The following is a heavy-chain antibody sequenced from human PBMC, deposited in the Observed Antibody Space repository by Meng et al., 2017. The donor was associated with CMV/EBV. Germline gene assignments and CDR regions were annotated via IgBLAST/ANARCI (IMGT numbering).Heavy chain of an antibody. Sequence: SGPGGGKPTQPRSLTCIVSGGSISSGDYYWSWIRQPPGKGLEWIGYIYYSVITYYNPSLKSRVTISVDTSKNQFSLKLSSVTAADTAVYYCARVTSRVAGAFDYWGQGTLVTVSS. CDR1: GGSISSGDYY. V-gene: IGHV4-30-4*08. CDR2: IYYSVIT. CDR3: ARVTSRVAGAFDY. D-gene: IGHD1-14*01. J-gene: IGHJ4*02.